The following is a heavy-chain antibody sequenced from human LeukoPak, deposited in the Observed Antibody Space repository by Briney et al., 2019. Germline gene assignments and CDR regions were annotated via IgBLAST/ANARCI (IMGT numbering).Heavy chain of an antibody. J-gene: IGHJ5*02. V-gene: IGHV1-2*02. CDR2: INPNSGGT. D-gene: IGHD2-21*01. CDR3: ARADRLHGGPYLIGP. Sequence: ASVTVSCKTSGYSFTDYYMHWVRQAPGQGLEWMGWINPNSGGTSSAQKFQGRLTMNRDTSISTVYMEVSWLTSDDTAIYYCARADRLHGGPYLIGPWGQGTLVTVSS. CDR1: GYSFTDYY.